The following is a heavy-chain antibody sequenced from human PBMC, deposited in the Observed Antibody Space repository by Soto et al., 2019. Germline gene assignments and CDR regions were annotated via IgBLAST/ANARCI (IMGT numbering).Heavy chain of an antibody. Sequence: QVQLVQAGAEVTKPGSSVKVSCKASGGTFSSYTISWVRQAPGQGVEWMGRIIPILGIANYAQKCQSRVKITADKSTRTAYMELSSLRSEDQAVYYCARDREWFEPWGQGTLVTVSS. CDR3: ARDREWFEP. CDR1: GGTFSSYT. J-gene: IGHJ5*02. D-gene: IGHD3-10*01. CDR2: IIPILGIA. V-gene: IGHV1-69*08.